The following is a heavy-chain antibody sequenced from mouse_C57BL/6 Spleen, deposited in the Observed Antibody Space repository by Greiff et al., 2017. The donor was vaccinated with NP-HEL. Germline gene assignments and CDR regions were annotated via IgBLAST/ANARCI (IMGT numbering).Heavy chain of an antibody. Sequence: EVKLMESGGGLVKPGGSLKLSCAASGFTFSSYAMSWVRQTPEKRLEWVATISDGGSYTYYPDNVKGRFTISRDNAKNNLYLQMSHLKSEDTAMYYCARRGLTGTGNWYFDVWGTGTTVTVSS. CDR3: ARRGLTGTGNWYFDV. CDR2: ISDGGSYT. J-gene: IGHJ1*03. V-gene: IGHV5-4*03. CDR1: GFTFSSYA. D-gene: IGHD4-1*01.